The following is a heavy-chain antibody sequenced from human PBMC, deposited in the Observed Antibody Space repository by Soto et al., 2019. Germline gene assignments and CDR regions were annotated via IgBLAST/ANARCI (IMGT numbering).Heavy chain of an antibody. D-gene: IGHD6-19*01. CDR3: ARERQGIAVAGTMGRFDP. Sequence: ASVKVSCKASGYTFTSYSMDGVRQAPGQRLEWMGWINAGNGNTKYSQKFQGRVTITRDTSASTAYMELSSLRSEDTAVYYCARERQGIAVAGTMGRFDPWGQGNLVTVS. CDR1: GYTFTSYS. J-gene: IGHJ5*02. CDR2: INAGNGNT. V-gene: IGHV1-3*01.